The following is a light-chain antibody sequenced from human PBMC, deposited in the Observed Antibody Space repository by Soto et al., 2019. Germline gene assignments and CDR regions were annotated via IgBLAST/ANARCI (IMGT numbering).Light chain of an antibody. CDR3: QQFNSYPIT. J-gene: IGKJ5*01. CDR2: AAS. CDR1: QSISSY. Sequence: AIQLTQSPSSLSASVGDRVTITCRASQSISSYLNWYQQKPGKAPKLLIYAASSLQSGVPSRFSGSGSGTEFTLTIGGLQPDDFATYYCQQFNSYPITFGQGTRLEIK. V-gene: IGKV1-13*02.